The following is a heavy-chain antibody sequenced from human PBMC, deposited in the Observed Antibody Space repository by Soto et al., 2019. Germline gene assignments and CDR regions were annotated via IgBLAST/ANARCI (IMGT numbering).Heavy chain of an antibody. D-gene: IGHD3-3*01. CDR1: GFTFSSYG. CDR3: AKDGRVKYYDFWSGSPLYYYYGMDV. CDR2: ISYVGSNK. Sequence: QVQLVESGEGVVQPGRSRRLPVAASGFTFSSYGIHGVRQAPGKGLEGGEVISYVGSNKYYADSVKGRFTISRDNPKNTLYLQMNSLRAEDTAVYYCAKDGRVKYYDFWSGSPLYYYYGMDVWGQGTTVTVSS. J-gene: IGHJ6*02. V-gene: IGHV3-30*18.